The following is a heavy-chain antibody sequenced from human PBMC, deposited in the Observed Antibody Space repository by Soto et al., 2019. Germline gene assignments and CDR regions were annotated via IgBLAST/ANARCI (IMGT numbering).Heavy chain of an antibody. CDR2: LYSGGNT. J-gene: IGHJ4*02. Sequence: EVQLVESGGGLVRPGGSLRLSCAASGFTVSSNYMSWVRQAPGKGLEWVSILYSGGNTHYADSVKGRFTISRHSSKNTLYLQMNSLRLEDTAVYFCARDPPDPYHDSSGCYTDSGQGTLVTVSS. D-gene: IGHD3-22*01. V-gene: IGHV3-53*04. CDR1: GFTVSSNY. CDR3: ARDPPDPYHDSSGCYTD.